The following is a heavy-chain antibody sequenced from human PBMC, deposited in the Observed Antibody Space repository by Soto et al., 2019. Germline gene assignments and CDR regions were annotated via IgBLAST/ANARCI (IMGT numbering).Heavy chain of an antibody. CDR2: IYYSGST. J-gene: IGHJ4*02. CDR1: GGSISSSSYY. D-gene: IGHD7-27*01. CDR3: AGPNFRNFDY. V-gene: IGHV4-39*01. Sequence: SETLSLTCTVSGGSISSSSYYWGWIRQPPGKGLEWVGSIYYSGSTYYNPSLKSRVTISVDTSKNQFSLKLSSVTAADAAVYYCAGPNFRNFDYWGQGTLVTVSS.